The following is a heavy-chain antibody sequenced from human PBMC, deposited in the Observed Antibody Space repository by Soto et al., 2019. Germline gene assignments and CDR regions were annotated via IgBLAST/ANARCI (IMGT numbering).Heavy chain of an antibody. CDR3: ARDHRFLEWLFKDYGMDV. Sequence: GASVKVSCKASGYTFTSYGNSWERQAPGQGLEWMGWISAYNGNTKYAQKLQGRVTMTTDTSTSTAYMELRSLRSDDTAVYYCARDHRFLEWLFKDYGMDVWGHGTTVTFSS. V-gene: IGHV1-18*01. CDR2: ISAYNGNT. CDR1: GYTFTSYG. D-gene: IGHD3-3*01. J-gene: IGHJ6*02.